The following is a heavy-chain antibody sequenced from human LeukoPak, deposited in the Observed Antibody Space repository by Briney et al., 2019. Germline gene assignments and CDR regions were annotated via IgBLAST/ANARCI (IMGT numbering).Heavy chain of an antibody. CDR2: SGTDGDS. D-gene: IGHD5-24*01. Sequence: GGSLRLSCAASGFSFSRSALNWVRQPPGKGLEWVSTSGTDGDSYYADSVKGRFAISRDNSKNMLYLHMTSLRAEDTAVYYCAKKTVGNYPLDSWGQGALVTVSP. CDR1: GFSFSRSA. CDR3: AKKTVGNYPLDS. J-gene: IGHJ4*02. V-gene: IGHV3-23*01.